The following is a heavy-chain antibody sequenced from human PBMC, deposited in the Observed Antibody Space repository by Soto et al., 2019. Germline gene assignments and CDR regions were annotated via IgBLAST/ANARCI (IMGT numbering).Heavy chain of an antibody. D-gene: IGHD3-10*01. CDR1: GGSISSGGYY. CDR3: ARGGVVRGVLFDY. Sequence: QVQLQESGPGLVKPSQTLSLTCTVSGGSISSGGYYWSWIRQHPGKGLEWIGYIYYSGSTYYNPSLKSRVTLSVDTSKNQFSLKLSSVTAADTAVYYCARGGVVRGVLFDYWGQGTLVTVSS. V-gene: IGHV4-31*03. J-gene: IGHJ4*02. CDR2: IYYSGST.